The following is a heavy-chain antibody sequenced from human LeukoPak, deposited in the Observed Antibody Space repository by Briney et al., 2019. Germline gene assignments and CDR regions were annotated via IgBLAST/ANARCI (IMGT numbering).Heavy chain of an antibody. CDR3: ARGTYDSSGYYSYYYYMDV. J-gene: IGHJ6*03. Sequence: GASVKVSCKASGYTFTSYGISWVRQAAGQGLEWMGWISAYNGNTNYAQKLQGRVTMTTDTSTSTAYMELRSLRSDDTAVYYCARGTYDSSGYYSYYYYMDVWGKGTTVTVSS. CDR1: GYTFTSYG. V-gene: IGHV1-18*01. D-gene: IGHD3-22*01. CDR2: ISAYNGNT.